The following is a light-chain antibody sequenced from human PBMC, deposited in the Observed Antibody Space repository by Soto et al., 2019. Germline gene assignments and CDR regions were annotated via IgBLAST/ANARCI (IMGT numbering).Light chain of an antibody. CDR1: QSVSSY. CDR2: DAS. CDR3: QQRSNWPRYT. J-gene: IGKJ2*01. V-gene: IGKV3-11*01. Sequence: EIVLTQSPATLSLSPGERASLSCRASQSVSSYLAWYQQKPGQAPRLLISDASYRATGIPARFSGSGSGTDFTLTISSLEPEDFAVSYCQQRSNWPRYTFGQGTKLEIK.